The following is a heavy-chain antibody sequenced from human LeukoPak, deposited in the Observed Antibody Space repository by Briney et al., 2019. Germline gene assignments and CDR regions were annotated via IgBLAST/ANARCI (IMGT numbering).Heavy chain of an antibody. CDR1: GFTFSSYA. CDR2: ISYDGSNK. V-gene: IGHV3-30-3*01. J-gene: IGHJ4*02. D-gene: IGHD2-2*01. CDR3: ARDPLPRYCSSTSCSPEYYFDY. Sequence: GGSLRLSCAASGFTFSSYAMHWVRQAPGKGLEWVAVISYDGSNKYYADSVKGRFTISRDNSKNTLYLQMNSLRAEDTAVYYCARDPLPRYCSSTSCSPEYYFDYWGQGTLVTVSS.